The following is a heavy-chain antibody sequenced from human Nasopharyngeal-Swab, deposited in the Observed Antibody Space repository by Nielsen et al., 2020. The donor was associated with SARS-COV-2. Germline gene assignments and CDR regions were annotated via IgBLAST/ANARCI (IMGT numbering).Heavy chain of an antibody. V-gene: IGHV1-69*04. D-gene: IGHD5-18*01. Sequence: SVKVSCKASGYTFTSYGISWVRQAPGQGLEWMGRIIPILGIANYAQKFQGRVTITADKSTSTAYMELSSLRSEDTAVYYCARDGDVDTAMANWFDPWGQGTLVTVSS. CDR3: ARDGDVDTAMANWFDP. J-gene: IGHJ5*02. CDR1: GYTFTSYG. CDR2: IIPILGIA.